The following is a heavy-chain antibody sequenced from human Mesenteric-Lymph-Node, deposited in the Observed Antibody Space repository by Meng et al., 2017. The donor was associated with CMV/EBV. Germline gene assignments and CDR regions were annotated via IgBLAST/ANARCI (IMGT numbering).Heavy chain of an antibody. D-gene: IGHD5-18*01. CDR3: ARRTGYSYTEFYQD. V-gene: IGHV1-69*10. J-gene: IGHJ1*01. CDR1: GDTFTSYT. Sequence: SVKVSCKASGDTFTSYTITWVRQAPGQGLEWMGGIIPILDGANYAQKFQGRVTITADKSTSTAYLDLNNLRSEDTAVYYCARRTGYSYTEFYQDWGQGTLVTVSS. CDR2: IIPILDGA.